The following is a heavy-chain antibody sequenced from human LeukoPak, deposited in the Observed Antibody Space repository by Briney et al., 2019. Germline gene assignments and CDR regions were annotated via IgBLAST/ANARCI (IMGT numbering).Heavy chain of an antibody. V-gene: IGHV5-51*01. D-gene: IGHD3-10*01. Sequence: GESLKISCKGSGYSFTSYWIGRVRQMPGKGLEWMGIIYPGDSDTRYSPSFQGQVTISADKSISTAYLQWSSLQASDTAMYYCARTYYYGSGSYFPLGIDYWGQGTLVTVSS. CDR1: GYSFTSYW. J-gene: IGHJ4*02. CDR3: ARTYYYGSGSYFPLGIDY. CDR2: IYPGDSDT.